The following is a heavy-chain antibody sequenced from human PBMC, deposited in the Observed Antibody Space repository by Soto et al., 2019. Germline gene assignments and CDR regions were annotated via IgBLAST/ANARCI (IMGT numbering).Heavy chain of an antibody. Sequence: QITLKESGPTLVKPTQTLTLTCTFSGFSLSTTGVGVGWIRQPPGKALEWLALIYWDDDKRYNPSLKSRLTITKETSKNQGVLTMTNMDPVDTATYYCVQSRCGGDCLQSYSSHSYYGLDVWGQGTTVTVSS. V-gene: IGHV2-5*02. CDR1: GFSLSTTGVG. D-gene: IGHD2-21*01. CDR2: IYWDDDK. J-gene: IGHJ6*02. CDR3: VQSRCGGDCLQSYSSHSYYGLDV.